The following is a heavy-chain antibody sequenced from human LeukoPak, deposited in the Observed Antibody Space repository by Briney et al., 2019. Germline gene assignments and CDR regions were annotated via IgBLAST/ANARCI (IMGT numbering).Heavy chain of an antibody. CDR1: GFTFSSYW. V-gene: IGHV3-7*01. Sequence: GGSLRLSCAASGFTFSSYWMSWVRQAPGKGLEWVANIKQDGSEKYYVDSVKGRFTISRDNAKNSLYLQMNSLRAEDTAVYYCARVITGYSSGWYSDYFDYWGQGTLVTVSS. CDR3: ARVITGYSSGWYSDYFDY. CDR2: IKQDGSEK. D-gene: IGHD6-19*01. J-gene: IGHJ4*02.